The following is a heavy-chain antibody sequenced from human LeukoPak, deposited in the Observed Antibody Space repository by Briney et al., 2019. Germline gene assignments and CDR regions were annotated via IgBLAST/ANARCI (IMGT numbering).Heavy chain of an antibody. CDR3: ARSTVTFVPNYYYYYGMDV. D-gene: IGHD4-11*01. Sequence: PGGSLRLSCAASGFTFSDYYMSWIRQAPGKGLEWVSYISSSGSTIYYADSVKGRFTISRDNAKNSLYLQMNSLRAEDTAVYYCARSTVTFVPNYYYYYGMDVWGQGTTVTVSS. J-gene: IGHJ6*02. CDR2: ISSSGSTI. CDR1: GFTFSDYY. V-gene: IGHV3-11*01.